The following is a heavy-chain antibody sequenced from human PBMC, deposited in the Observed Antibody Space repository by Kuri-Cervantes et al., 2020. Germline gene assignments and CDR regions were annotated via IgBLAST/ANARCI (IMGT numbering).Heavy chain of an antibody. J-gene: IGHJ6*02. D-gene: IGHD2-15*01. V-gene: IGHV1-8*01. CDR3: ARDLVAAAFPFYYYYYGMDV. Sequence: ASVKVSCKASGCTFTSYDINWVRQATGQGLEWMGWMNPNSGNTGYAQKFQGRVTMTRNTSISTAYMELSSLRSEDTAVYYCARDLVAAAFPFYYYYYGMDVWGQGTTVTVSS. CDR2: MNPNSGNT. CDR1: GCTFTSYD.